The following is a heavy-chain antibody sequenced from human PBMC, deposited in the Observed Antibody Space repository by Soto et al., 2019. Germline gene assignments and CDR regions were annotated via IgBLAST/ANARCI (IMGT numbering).Heavy chain of an antibody. J-gene: IGHJ4*02. V-gene: IGHV3-23*01. CDR2: ISGSGGST. CDR1: GFTFSSYA. Sequence: EVQLLESGGGLVQPGGSLRLSCAASGFTFSSYAMSWVRQAPGKGLEWVSAISGSGGSTYYADSVKGRFTISRDNSKNPLYLQMNSLRAEDTAVYYCARTQYSSSSDFDYWGQGTLFTVSS. D-gene: IGHD6-6*01. CDR3: ARTQYSSSSDFDY.